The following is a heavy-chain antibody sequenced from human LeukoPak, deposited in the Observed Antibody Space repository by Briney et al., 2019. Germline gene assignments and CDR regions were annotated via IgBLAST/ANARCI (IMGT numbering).Heavy chain of an antibody. D-gene: IGHD2-15*01. V-gene: IGHV3-30*04. J-gene: IGHJ4*02. CDR3: ARGLGYCSGGSCYDY. Sequence: GGSLRLSCAASGLTFSSYAMHWVRQAPGKGLEWVAVISYDGSNKYYADSVKGRFTISRGNSKNTLYLQMNSLRAEDTAVYYCARGLGYCSGGSCYDYWGQGTLVTVSS. CDR1: GLTFSSYA. CDR2: ISYDGSNK.